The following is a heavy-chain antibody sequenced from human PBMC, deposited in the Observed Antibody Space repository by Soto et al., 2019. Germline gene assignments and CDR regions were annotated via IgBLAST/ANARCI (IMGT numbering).Heavy chain of an antibody. Sequence: HVQLQQSGPGLVKPSQTLSLTCAISGDTVSSNDAAWNWIRQSPSRGLEWLGRTYYRSKWYNDYANTVKSRIAIDAETSKNQFSLQLNSVTPEDTAIYYCAKTILTAPLFYYYYGLDVWGQGTAVTVSS. CDR2: TYYRSKWYN. D-gene: IGHD5-18*01. V-gene: IGHV6-1*01. CDR3: AKTILTAPLFYYYYGLDV. J-gene: IGHJ6*02. CDR1: GDTVSSNDAA.